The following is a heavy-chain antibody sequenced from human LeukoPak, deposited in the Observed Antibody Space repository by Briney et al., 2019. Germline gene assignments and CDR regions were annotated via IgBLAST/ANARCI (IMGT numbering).Heavy chain of an antibody. Sequence: GGSLRLSCAASGFTFSSYSMNWVRQAPGKGLEWVSSISSSSSYIYYADSVKGRFTISRDNAKNSLYLQMNSLRAEDTAVYYCARGGLVGNWFDPWGQGTLVTVSS. CDR3: ARGGLVGNWFDP. D-gene: IGHD6-19*01. J-gene: IGHJ5*02. CDR2: ISSSSSYI. V-gene: IGHV3-21*01. CDR1: GFTFSSYS.